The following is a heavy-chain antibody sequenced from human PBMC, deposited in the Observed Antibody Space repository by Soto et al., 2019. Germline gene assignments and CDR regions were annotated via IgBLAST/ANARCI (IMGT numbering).Heavy chain of an antibody. CDR1: GYTFTSYD. CDR3: ARDGDTSSPFDI. J-gene: IGHJ3*02. V-gene: IGHV1-2*02. Sequence: ASVKVSCKASGYTFTSYDINWVRQATGQGLEWMGWMNPNSGGTNYAQKFQGRVTVTRDTSISTAYMELSRLRSDDTAVYYCARDGDTSSPFDIWGQGTMVTVSS. D-gene: IGHD6-6*01. CDR2: MNPNSGGT.